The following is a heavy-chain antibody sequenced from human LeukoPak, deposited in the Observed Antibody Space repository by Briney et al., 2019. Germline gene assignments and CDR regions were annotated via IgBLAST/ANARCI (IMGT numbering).Heavy chain of an antibody. D-gene: IGHD2-15*01. V-gene: IGHV3-74*01. CDR3: ASSNSYCSGGSCYSRFDL. CDR1: GFTFSSYW. CDR2: INSDGSST. Sequence: GGSLRLSCAASGFTFSSYWMHWVRQAPGKGLVWVSRINSDGSSTSYADSVKGRFTISRDNAKNTLYLQMNSLRAEDTAVYYCASSNSYCSGGSCYSRFDLWGQGTLVTVSS. J-gene: IGHJ5*02.